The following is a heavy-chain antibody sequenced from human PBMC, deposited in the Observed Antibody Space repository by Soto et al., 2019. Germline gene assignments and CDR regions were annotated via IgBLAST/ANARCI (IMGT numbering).Heavy chain of an antibody. Sequence: ASVKVSCKASGYTFSSYGISWVRQAPGRGLEWMGWISAYNGNTNYAQKFQGRVTMTTDTSTSTAYMELRSLRSDDTAVYYCERDCSGKPAKTNNWFDPWGQGKLVNVSS. V-gene: IGHV1-18*01. D-gene: IGHD2-15*01. J-gene: IGHJ5*02. CDR3: ERDCSGKPAKTNNWFDP. CDR2: ISAYNGNT. CDR1: GYTFSSYG.